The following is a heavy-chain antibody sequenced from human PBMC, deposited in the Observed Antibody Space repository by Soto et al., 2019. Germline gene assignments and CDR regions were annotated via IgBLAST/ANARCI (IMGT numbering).Heavy chain of an antibody. CDR1: GGTFSSYT. CDR2: IIPILGIA. J-gene: IGHJ3*02. CDR3: ARLHDYGDYADAFDI. Sequence: QVQLVQSGAEVKKPGSSVKVSCKASGGTFSSYTISWVRQVPGQGLEWMGRIIPILGIANYAQKFQGRVTITADKSTSTAYMELSSLRSEDTAVYYCARLHDYGDYADAFDIWGQGTMVTVSS. V-gene: IGHV1-69*02. D-gene: IGHD4-17*01.